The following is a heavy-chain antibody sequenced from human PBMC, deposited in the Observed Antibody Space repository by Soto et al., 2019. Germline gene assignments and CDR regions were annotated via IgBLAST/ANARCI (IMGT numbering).Heavy chain of an antibody. CDR1: GFTFSSHG. V-gene: IGHV3-33*01. D-gene: IGHD2-2*01. CDR2: IRFDGANQ. J-gene: IGHJ4*02. CDR3: ARQTSSLSFDY. Sequence: QVQLVESGGGVVQPGRSLRLSCAASGFTFSSHGMHWVRQAPGKGLEWVAIIRFDGANQYYADSVKGRFTVSRDNSKNTLYLQMNGLRAEDTAVYYCARQTSSLSFDYWGQGTLVTVSS.